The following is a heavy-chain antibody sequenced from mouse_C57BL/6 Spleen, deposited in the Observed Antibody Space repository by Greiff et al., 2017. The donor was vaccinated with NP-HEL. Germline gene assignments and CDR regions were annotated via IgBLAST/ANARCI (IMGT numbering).Heavy chain of an antibody. V-gene: IGHV5-17*01. D-gene: IGHD3-3*01. CDR1: GFTFSDYG. J-gene: IGHJ4*01. Sequence: EVKLVESGGGLVKPGGSLKLSCAASGFTFSDYGMHWVRQAPEKGLEWVAYISSGSSTIYYADTVKGRFTISRDNAKNTLFLQMTSLRSEDTAMYYCARGGLGLYAMDYWGQGTSVTVSS. CDR2: ISSGSSTI. CDR3: ARGGLGLYAMDY.